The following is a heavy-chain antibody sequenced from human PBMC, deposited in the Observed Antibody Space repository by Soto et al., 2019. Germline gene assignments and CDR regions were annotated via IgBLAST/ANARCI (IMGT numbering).Heavy chain of an antibody. CDR3: AKEIKSGSKQYYYYGMDV. D-gene: IGHD5-12*01. CDR1: GFTFSSYA. CDR2: ISGSGGST. Sequence: EVQLLESGGGLVQPGGSLRLSCAASGFTFSSYAMSWVRQAPGKGLEWVSAISGSGGSTYYADSVKGRFTISRDNSKNTLYLQMNSLRAEDTAGYYCAKEIKSGSKQYYYYGMDVWGKGTTVTVSA. J-gene: IGHJ6*04. V-gene: IGHV3-23*01.